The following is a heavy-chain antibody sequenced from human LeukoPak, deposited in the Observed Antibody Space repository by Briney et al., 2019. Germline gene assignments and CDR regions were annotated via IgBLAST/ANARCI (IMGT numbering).Heavy chain of an antibody. CDR1: GFSFTRHS. CDR3: ARSYYYGSGTYFDGFDL. CDR2: VSSSSVSI. Sequence: GGSLRLSCVASGFSFTRHSMNWVRQAPGKGLEWISCVSSSSVSIYCADSVKGRITISRDNAKELVYLQMNSLRAEDTAVYYCARSYYYGSGTYFDGFDLWGQGTMVTVSS. V-gene: IGHV3-48*04. D-gene: IGHD3-10*01. J-gene: IGHJ3*01.